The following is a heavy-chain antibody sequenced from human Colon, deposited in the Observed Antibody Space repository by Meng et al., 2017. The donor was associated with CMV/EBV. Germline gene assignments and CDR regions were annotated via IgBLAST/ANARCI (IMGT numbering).Heavy chain of an antibody. CDR1: GYTFTSYD. CDR2: MNPNSGNT. J-gene: IGHJ4*02. D-gene: IGHD2-2*03. CDR3: ARGVGYCSSTSCYWDY. V-gene: IGHV1-8*01. Sequence: ASVKVSCKASGYTFTSYDINWVRQATGQGLEWMGWMNPNSGNTGYAQKFQGRVTMTRNTPISTAYMELSSLRSEDTAVYYCARGVGYCSSTSCYWDYWGQGTLVTVSS.